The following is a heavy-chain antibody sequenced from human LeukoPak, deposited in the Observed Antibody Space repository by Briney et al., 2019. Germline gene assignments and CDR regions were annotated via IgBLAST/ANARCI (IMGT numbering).Heavy chain of an antibody. CDR1: GFTFSSHW. CDR2: IKQDGSEK. CDR3: AKEPGIEIWFNFHY. J-gene: IGHJ4*02. V-gene: IGHV3-7*03. Sequence: PGGSLRLSCAASGFTFSSHWMSWVRQAPGKGLEWVANIKQDGSEKYYAASVKGRFTISRDNSKNTLYLQMNSLRAEDTAIYYCAKEPGIEIWFNFHYWGQGTPVTVSS. D-gene: IGHD5-18*01.